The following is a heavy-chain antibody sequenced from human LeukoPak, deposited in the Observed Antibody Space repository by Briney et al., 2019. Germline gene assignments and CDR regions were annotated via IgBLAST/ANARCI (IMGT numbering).Heavy chain of an antibody. CDR2: IIPIFGTA. V-gene: IGHV1-69*13. Sequence: SVKVSCKASGGSFSSYAISWVRQAPGQGLEWMGGIIPIFGTANYAQKFQGRVTITADESTSTAYMELSSLRSEDTAVYYCASPPITQVVTQYFQHWGQGTLVTVSS. CDR1: GGSFSSYA. J-gene: IGHJ1*01. D-gene: IGHD3-22*01. CDR3: ASPPITQVVTQYFQH.